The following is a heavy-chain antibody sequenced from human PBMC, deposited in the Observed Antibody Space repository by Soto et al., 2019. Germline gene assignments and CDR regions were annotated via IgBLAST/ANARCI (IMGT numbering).Heavy chain of an antibody. CDR2: IYYSGST. CDR1: GGSISSYY. V-gene: IGHV4-59*01. CDR3: ARANSANIVVVPAASRSDYSGMDV. J-gene: IGHJ6*02. Sequence: SETLSLTCTVSGGSISSYYWSWIRQPPGKGLEWIGYIYYSGSTNYNPSLKSRVTISVDTSKNQFSLKLSSVTAADTAVYYCARANSANIVVVPAASRSDYSGMDVWGQGTALTVSS. D-gene: IGHD2-2*01.